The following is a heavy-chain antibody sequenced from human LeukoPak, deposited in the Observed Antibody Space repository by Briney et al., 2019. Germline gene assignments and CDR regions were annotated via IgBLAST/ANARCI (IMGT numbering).Heavy chain of an antibody. J-gene: IGHJ4*02. CDR3: ALVVRGGYGY. CDR1: GFTFSSYS. V-gene: IGHV3-23*01. D-gene: IGHD5-12*01. Sequence: GGSLRLSCAASGFTFSSYSMSWVRQAPGKGLEWVSAISGSGASTYYADSVKGRFTISRDNSKNTLYLQMNSLRAEDTAVYYCALVVRGGYGYWGQGTLVTVSS. CDR2: ISGSGAST.